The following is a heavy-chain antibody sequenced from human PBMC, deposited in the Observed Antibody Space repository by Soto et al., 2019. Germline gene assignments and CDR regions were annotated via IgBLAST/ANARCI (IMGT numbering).Heavy chain of an antibody. J-gene: IGHJ6*03. CDR3: ARAPRYGDSNIYYYYYMDV. CDR2: INPNSGGT. D-gene: IGHD4-17*01. CDR1: GYTFTGYY. Sequence: ASVKVSCKASGYTFTGYYMHWVRQAPGQGLEWMGWINPNSGGTNYAQKFQGWVTMTRDTSIGTAYMELSRLRSDDTAVYYCARAPRYGDSNIYYYYYMDVWGKGTTVTVSS. V-gene: IGHV1-2*04.